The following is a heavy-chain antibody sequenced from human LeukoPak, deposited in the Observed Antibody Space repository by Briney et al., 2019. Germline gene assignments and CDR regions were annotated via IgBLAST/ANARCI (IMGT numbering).Heavy chain of an antibody. CDR3: ARGGGMDV. Sequence: PGGSLRLSCAASGFTVSSNYMSWVRQAPGNGLEWVSAISRSGDNTYYADSVKGRFTISRDNSKNTLYLQMNSLRAEDTALYYCARGGGMDVWGQGTTVTVSS. J-gene: IGHJ6*02. CDR1: GFTVSSNY. CDR2: ISRSGDNT. V-gene: IGHV3-23*01.